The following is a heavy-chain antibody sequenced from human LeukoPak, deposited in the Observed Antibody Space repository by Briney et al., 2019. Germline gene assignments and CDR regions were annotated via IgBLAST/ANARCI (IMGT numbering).Heavy chain of an antibody. D-gene: IGHD1-7*01. Sequence: GGSLRLPCTASGFTFYDYDMSGPRQAPGKGLVWVSGINWKGGSTGYAEAAKGRFTISRDNAKNSLYLQMTRLRAEDTALYSCARDRGTGNTDFDCLGQGTPGTASP. V-gene: IGHV3-20*04. CDR2: INWKGGST. CDR1: GFTFYDYD. CDR3: ARDRGTGNTDFDC. J-gene: IGHJ4*02.